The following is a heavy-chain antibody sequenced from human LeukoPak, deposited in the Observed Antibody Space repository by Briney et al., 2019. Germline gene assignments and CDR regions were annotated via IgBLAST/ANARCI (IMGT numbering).Heavy chain of an antibody. CDR3: AKVQGGAFLYFDL. D-gene: IGHD3-16*01. V-gene: IGHV3-30*18. J-gene: IGHJ2*01. Sequence: PGRSLRLSCAASGFTFSSYGMHWVRQAPGKGLEWVAVISYDGSNKYYADSVKGRFTISRDNSKNTLYLQMNSLRAEDTAVYYCAKVQGGAFLYFDLWGRGTLVTVSS. CDR1: GFTFSSYG. CDR2: ISYDGSNK.